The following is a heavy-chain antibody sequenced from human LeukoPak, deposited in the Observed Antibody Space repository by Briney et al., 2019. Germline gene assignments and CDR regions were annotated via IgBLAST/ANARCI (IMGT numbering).Heavy chain of an antibody. CDR1: GGSISSSSYY. CDR3: ARVYYYGSGSNFFDY. Sequence: PSETLSLTCTVSGGSISSSSYYWGWIRQPPGKGLEWIGCISHSGTTYYNPSRKSRVTISVDTSKNQFSLNLYSVTAADTALYYCARVYYYGSGSNFFDYWGQGTLVTVSS. J-gene: IGHJ4*02. V-gene: IGHV4-39*07. D-gene: IGHD3-10*01. CDR2: ISHSGTT.